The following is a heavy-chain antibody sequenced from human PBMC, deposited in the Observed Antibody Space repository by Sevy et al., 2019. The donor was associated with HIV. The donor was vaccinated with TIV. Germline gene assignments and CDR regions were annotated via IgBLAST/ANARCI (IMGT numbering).Heavy chain of an antibody. V-gene: IGHV1-8*01. CDR2: MNPDSGRR. CDR1: GYTFNSFD. J-gene: IGHJ6*02. Sequence: ASVKVSCKASGYTFNSFDINWVRQATGQGLEWMGWMNPDSGRRGYAQKFQGRVTMTTNSSIGTAYMELRSLRSADSAGYYCARADLDSSTFFYYYGMDVWGQGTTVTVSS. D-gene: IGHD6-13*01. CDR3: ARADLDSSTFFYYYGMDV.